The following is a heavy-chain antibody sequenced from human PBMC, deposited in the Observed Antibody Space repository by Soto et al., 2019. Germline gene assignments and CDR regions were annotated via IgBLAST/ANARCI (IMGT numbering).Heavy chain of an antibody. CDR2: ISGSGGST. CDR1: GFTFSSYA. Sequence: GSLRLSCAASGFTFSSYAMSWVRQAPGKGLEWVSAISGSGGSTYYADSVKGRFTISRDNSKNTLYLQMNSLRAEDTAVYYCAKPYYYDSSGYSVQFDYWGQGTLVTV. J-gene: IGHJ4*02. V-gene: IGHV3-23*01. D-gene: IGHD3-22*01. CDR3: AKPYYYDSSGYSVQFDY.